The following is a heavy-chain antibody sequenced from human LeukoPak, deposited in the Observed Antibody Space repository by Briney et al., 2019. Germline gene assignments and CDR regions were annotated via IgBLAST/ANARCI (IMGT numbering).Heavy chain of an antibody. J-gene: IGHJ3*02. V-gene: IGHV3-9*01. CDR2: ISWNSGSI. CDR1: GFTFDDYA. D-gene: IGHD3-22*01. CDR3: AKVSRNYYDSSGPLAFDI. Sequence: QPGRSLRLSCAASGFTFDDYAMHWVRQAPGKGLEWVSGISWNSGSIGYADSVKGRFTISRDNAKNSLYLQMNSLRAEDTALYYCAKVSRNYYDSSGPLAFDIWAKGQWSPSLQ.